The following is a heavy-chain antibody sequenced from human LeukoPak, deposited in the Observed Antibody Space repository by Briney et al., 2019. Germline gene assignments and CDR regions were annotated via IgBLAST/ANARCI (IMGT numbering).Heavy chain of an antibody. Sequence: SETLSLTCTVSGYSISSGYYWGWIRQPPGKGLEWIGSIYYSGSTYYNPSLKSRVTISVDTSKNQFSLKLSSVTAADTAVYYCARSSGWSGDYWGQGTLVTVSS. V-gene: IGHV4-38-2*02. J-gene: IGHJ4*02. CDR3: ARSSGWSGDY. D-gene: IGHD6-19*01. CDR1: GYSISSGYY. CDR2: IYYSGST.